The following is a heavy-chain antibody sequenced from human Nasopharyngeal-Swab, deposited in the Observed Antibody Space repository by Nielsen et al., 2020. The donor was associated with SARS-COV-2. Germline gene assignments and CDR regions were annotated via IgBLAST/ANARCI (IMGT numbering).Heavy chain of an antibody. CDR2: IVVGSGNT. V-gene: IGHV1-58*01. CDR1: GFTFTSSA. Sequence: ASVKVSCKASGFTFTSSAVQWVRQARGQRLEWIGWIVVGSGNTNYAQKFQERVTITRDMSTSTAYMELSSLRSEDTAVYYCAADRRYDFWSGYPAFDYWGQGTLVTVSS. D-gene: IGHD3-3*01. J-gene: IGHJ4*02. CDR3: AADRRYDFWSGYPAFDY.